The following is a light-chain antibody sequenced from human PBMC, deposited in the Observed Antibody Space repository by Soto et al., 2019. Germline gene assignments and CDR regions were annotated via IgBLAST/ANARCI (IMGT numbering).Light chain of an antibody. CDR2: EVS. J-gene: IGLJ1*01. CDR3: SSYTSSSTPYV. V-gene: IGLV2-14*01. CDR1: SSDVGGYKY. Sequence: QSVLTQPASVSGSPGQSITISCTGTSSDVGGYKYVSWYQQHPGKAPKLMIYEVSNRPSGVSNRFSGSKSGNTASLTISGLQAEDDADYYCSSYTSSSTPYVFGTGTKVTVL.